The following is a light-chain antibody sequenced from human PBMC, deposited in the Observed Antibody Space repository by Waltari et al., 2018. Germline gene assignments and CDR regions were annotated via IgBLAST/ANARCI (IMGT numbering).Light chain of an antibody. CDR1: QFINNNY. V-gene: IGKV3-20*01. CDR3: QQYGASPGT. Sequence: IVLTQSPSTLSLSPGDSATLSCRASQFINNNYLAWFQQKPGQAPRLLIYGASKRAAGIPDRFSGRGSGTDFSLAISRLESEDFAVYHCQQYGASPGTFGQGTKVEIK. J-gene: IGKJ1*01. CDR2: GAS.